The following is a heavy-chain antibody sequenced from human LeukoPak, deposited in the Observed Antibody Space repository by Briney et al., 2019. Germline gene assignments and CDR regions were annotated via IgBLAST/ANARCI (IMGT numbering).Heavy chain of an antibody. D-gene: IGHD5-24*01. CDR2: IYYSGST. Sequence: SETLSLTYTVSGGSISSYYWSRIRQPPGKGLEWIGYIYYSGSTNYNPSLKSRVTISVDTSKNQFSLKLSSVTAADTAVYYCARGDNGYNYYFNYWGQGTLVTVSS. CDR3: ARGDNGYNYYFNY. CDR1: GGSISSYY. J-gene: IGHJ4*02. V-gene: IGHV4-59*01.